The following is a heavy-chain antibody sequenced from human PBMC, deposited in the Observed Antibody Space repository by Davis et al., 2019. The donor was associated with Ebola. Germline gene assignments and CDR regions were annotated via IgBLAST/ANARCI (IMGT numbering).Heavy chain of an antibody. CDR3: AKDLQDIVVVPAAIVLRVYYYYGMDV. CDR2: ISSSSSYI. J-gene: IGHJ6*02. Sequence: PGGSLRLSCAASGFTFSSYSMNWVRQAPGKGLEWVSSISSSSSYIYYADSVKGRFTISRDNAKNSLYLQMNSLRAEDTAVYYCAKDLQDIVVVPAAIVLRVYYYYGMDVWGQGTTVTVSS. D-gene: IGHD2-2*01. CDR1: GFTFSSYS. V-gene: IGHV3-21*01.